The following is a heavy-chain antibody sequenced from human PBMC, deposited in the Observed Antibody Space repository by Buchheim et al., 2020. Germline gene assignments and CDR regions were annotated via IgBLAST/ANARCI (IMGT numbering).Heavy chain of an antibody. D-gene: IGHD4-17*01. J-gene: IGHJ6*02. CDR3: ARSLIFSLSPYGSIYYYYGMDV. Sequence: QVQLQQWGAGLLKPSETLSLTCAVYGGSFSGYYWSWIRQPPGKGLEWIGEINHSGSTNYNPSLKSRVTISVDTSKNQFSLKLSSVTAADTAVYYCARSLIFSLSPYGSIYYYYGMDVWGQGTT. V-gene: IGHV4-34*01. CDR1: GGSFSGYY. CDR2: INHSGST.